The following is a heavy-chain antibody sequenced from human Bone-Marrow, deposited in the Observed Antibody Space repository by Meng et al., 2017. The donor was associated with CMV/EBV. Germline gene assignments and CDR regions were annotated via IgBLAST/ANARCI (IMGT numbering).Heavy chain of an antibody. Sequence: SLKIPCAVCGFNFNSYAMHWVREAPGKGMEWVAEISLDGVNTYFADPVRGRFNISRDNSENTLFLPLNRLRLEDTGIHDCGRGLTVAPRRFDYWGQGTLVTVSS. CDR3: GRGLTVAPRRFDY. CDR1: GFNFNSYA. CDR2: ISLDGVNT. V-gene: IGHV3-30*04. D-gene: IGHD4/OR15-4a*01. J-gene: IGHJ4*02.